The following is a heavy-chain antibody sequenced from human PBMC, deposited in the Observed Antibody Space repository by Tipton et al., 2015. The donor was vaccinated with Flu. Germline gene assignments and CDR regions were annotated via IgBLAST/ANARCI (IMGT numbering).Heavy chain of an antibody. J-gene: IGHJ4*02. V-gene: IGHV3-48*03. CDR1: GFTFSSYE. D-gene: IGHD3-16*01. Sequence: SLRLSCAASGFTFSSYEMNWVRQAPGKGLEWLSYISSSGSTISYADSVRGRFTISRDNSKNTLYLQMNSLRADDTAMYFCARGQGGTADYFDYWGQGTLVSVSS. CDR3: ARGQGGTADYFDY. CDR2: ISSSGSTI.